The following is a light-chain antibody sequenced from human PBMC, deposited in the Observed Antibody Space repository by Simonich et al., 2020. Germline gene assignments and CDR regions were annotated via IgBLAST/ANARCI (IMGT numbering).Light chain of an antibody. CDR1: QDISNY. Sequence: DIQMTQSPSSLSASVGDRVTITCQANQDISNYLKWYHQKTGKDPKLLIYYASNFETGVPTRLSGSGSGTDFTSTISSLQPEDIATYYCQQLNSYPYTFGQGTKLEIK. CDR2: YAS. J-gene: IGKJ2*01. CDR3: QQLNSYPYT. V-gene: IGKV1-33*01.